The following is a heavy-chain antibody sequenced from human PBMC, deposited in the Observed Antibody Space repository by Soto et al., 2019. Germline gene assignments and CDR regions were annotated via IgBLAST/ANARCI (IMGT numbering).Heavy chain of an antibody. D-gene: IGHD6-13*01. V-gene: IGHV4-39*01. CDR3: ARHRRIAAAGPDY. CDR2: FYYSGST. CDR1: GGAISSSSYY. Sequence: SETLSLTCTVSGGAISSSSYYWGWIRQPPGKGLEWVGSFYYSGSTYYNPSLKSRVTISVDTSKNQFSLKLSSVTAADTAVYYCARHRRIAAAGPDYWGQGTLVTVSS. J-gene: IGHJ4*02.